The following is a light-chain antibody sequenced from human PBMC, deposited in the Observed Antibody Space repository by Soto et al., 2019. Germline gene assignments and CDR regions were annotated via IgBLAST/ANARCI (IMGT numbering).Light chain of an antibody. J-gene: IGLJ1*01. CDR3: CSYAGSSTLYV. CDR2: EVS. CDR1: SSDVGSYNL. Sequence: QSALTQPASVSGSPGQSITISCTGTSSDVGSYNLVSWYQQHPGKAPKLMIYEVSKRPSGVSSRFSGSKSGNTASLTICGLQAEDEADYYCCSYAGSSTLYVFGTGTKVTVL. V-gene: IGLV2-23*02.